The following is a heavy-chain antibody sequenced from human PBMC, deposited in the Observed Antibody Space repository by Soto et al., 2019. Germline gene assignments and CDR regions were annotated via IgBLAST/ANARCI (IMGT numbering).Heavy chain of an antibody. CDR1: GYTFSDYG. CDR2: ISAYIDNI. D-gene: IGHD4-17*01. J-gene: IGHJ4*02. V-gene: IGHV1-18*01. CDR3: ARDGGAVTIFFDY. Sequence: QVQLVQSGAEVIKPGASVKVSCKASGYTFSDYGISWVRQAPGQGLEWMGWISAYIDNIKFAEKFQGRVTMTTDTSTSTADMELRSLISADTAVYYCARDGGAVTIFFDYWGQGTLVTVSS.